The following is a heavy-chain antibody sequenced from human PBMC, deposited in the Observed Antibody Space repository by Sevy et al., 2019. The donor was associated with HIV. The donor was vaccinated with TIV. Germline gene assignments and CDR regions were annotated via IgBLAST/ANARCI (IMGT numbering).Heavy chain of an antibody. CDR3: ARLILGVTTSTYFDS. Sequence: GGSLRLSCSASGFPFSSFAMHWVRQAPGKGLEWVALIWYDGSQKYFADSLKGRLTMSRDNSKNTLFLQMNSLRAEDTAVYYCARLILGVTTSTYFDSWGQGTLVTVSS. CDR2: IWYDGSQK. D-gene: IGHD1-26*01. V-gene: IGHV3-33*01. CDR1: GFPFSSFA. J-gene: IGHJ4*02.